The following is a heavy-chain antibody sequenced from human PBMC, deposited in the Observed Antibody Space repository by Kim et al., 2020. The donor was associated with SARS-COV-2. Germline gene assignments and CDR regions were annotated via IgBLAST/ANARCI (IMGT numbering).Heavy chain of an antibody. D-gene: IGHD1-1*01. V-gene: IGHV4-34*01. Sequence: PSLKSRVTISVDTSKNQFSLKLSSVTAADTAVYYCARDYNWNDGEDAFDIWGQGTMVTVSS. J-gene: IGHJ3*02. CDR3: ARDYNWNDGEDAFDI.